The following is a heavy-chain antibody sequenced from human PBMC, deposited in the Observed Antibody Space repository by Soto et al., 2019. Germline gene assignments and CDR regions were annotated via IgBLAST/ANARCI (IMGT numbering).Heavy chain of an antibody. Sequence: PGGSLRVSCAASGFTFSSYAMSWVRQAPGKGLEWVSAISGSGGSTYYADSVKGRFTISRDNSKNTLYLQMNSLRAEDTAVYYCANSPGSYDFWSGRMDVWGQGTTVTVSS. CDR3: ANSPGSYDFWSGRMDV. CDR1: GFTFSSYA. J-gene: IGHJ6*02. CDR2: ISGSGGST. D-gene: IGHD3-3*01. V-gene: IGHV3-23*01.